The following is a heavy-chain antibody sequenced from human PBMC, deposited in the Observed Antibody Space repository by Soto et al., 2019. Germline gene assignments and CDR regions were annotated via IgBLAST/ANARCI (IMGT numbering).Heavy chain of an antibody. CDR1: GGSITSISHF. J-gene: IGHJ5*02. CDR3: AGKTFTIAAASYGIRNWFYX. D-gene: IGHD6-25*01. CDR2: IYFTGNT. Sequence: SETLSLTFTASGGSITSISHFWGWVRQPPGKGLELIGTIYFTGNTYYAPSLKSRLTMSIDTSKNEFSLRLNSVTAADTAVYYCAGKTFTIAAASYGIRNWFYXWGPVTLVTVSX. V-gene: IGHV4-39*01.